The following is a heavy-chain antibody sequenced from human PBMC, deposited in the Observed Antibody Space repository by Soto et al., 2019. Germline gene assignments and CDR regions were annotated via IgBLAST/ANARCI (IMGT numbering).Heavy chain of an antibody. CDR2: ISAYNGNT. D-gene: IGHD3-3*01. CDR1: GYTFTSYG. V-gene: IGHV1-18*04. CDR3: ARDQWSGYYVPNTAWFDP. J-gene: IGHJ5*02. Sequence: ASVKVSCKAPGYTFTSYGISWVRQAPGQGLEWMGWISAYNGNTNYAQKLQGRVTMTTDTSTSTAYMELRSLRSDDTAVYYCARDQWSGYYVPNTAWFDPWGQGTLVTVSS.